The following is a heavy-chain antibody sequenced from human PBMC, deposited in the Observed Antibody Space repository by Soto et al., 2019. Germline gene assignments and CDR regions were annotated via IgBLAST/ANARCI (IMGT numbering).Heavy chain of an antibody. CDR3: VRESEPMRTIVTLAF. Sequence: QVQMVQSANEVKRPGASVKVSCKASGYTFTTYGISWVRQAPGQGLEWMGWISAYDGDTKYALEVQVRDTLTRDISTNTAYMELRNLRTADKVMYLCVRESEPMRTIVTLAFWGQATLVSVSS. D-gene: IGHD2-15*01. V-gene: IGHV1-18*01. CDR2: ISAYDGDT. J-gene: IGHJ4*02. CDR1: GYTFTTYG.